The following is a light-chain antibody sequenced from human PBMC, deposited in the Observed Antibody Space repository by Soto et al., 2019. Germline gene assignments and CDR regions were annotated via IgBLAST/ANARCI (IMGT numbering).Light chain of an antibody. CDR3: QQYGSSPYT. Sequence: EIVLTQSPGTLSLSPGERATLSCRASQSVSSSYLAWYQQKPGQSPRLLIYDASFRTTGIPDRFSGSGSGTDFTLTISRLEPEDFAVYYCQQYGSSPYTFGLGTRLEIK. CDR1: QSVSSSY. V-gene: IGKV3-20*01. CDR2: DAS. J-gene: IGKJ2*01.